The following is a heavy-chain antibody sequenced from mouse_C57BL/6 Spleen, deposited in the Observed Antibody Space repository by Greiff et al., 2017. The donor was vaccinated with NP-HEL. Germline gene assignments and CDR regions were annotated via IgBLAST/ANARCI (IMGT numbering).Heavy chain of an antibody. D-gene: IGHD1-1*01. CDR3: ARSFITTVVAKGGYYFDY. V-gene: IGHV1-20*01. Sequence: VQLQQSGPELVKPGDSVKISCKASGYSFTGYFMNWVMQSHGKSLEWIGRINPYNGDTFYNQKFKGKATLTVDKSSSTAHMELRSLTSEDSAVYYCARSFITTVVAKGGYYFDYWGQGTTLTVSS. CDR2: INPYNGDT. CDR1: GYSFTGYF. J-gene: IGHJ2*01.